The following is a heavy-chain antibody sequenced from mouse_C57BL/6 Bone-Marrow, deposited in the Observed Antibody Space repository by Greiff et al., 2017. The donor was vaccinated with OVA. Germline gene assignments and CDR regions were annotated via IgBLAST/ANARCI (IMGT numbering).Heavy chain of an antibody. Sequence: EVQVVESEGGLVQPGSSMKLSCTASGFTFSDYYMAWVRQVPEKGLEWVANINYDGSSTYYLDSLKSRFIISRDNAKNILYLQMSSLKSEDTATYYCARGVTGTEGYWYFDVWGTGTTVTVSS. J-gene: IGHJ1*03. CDR2: INYDGSST. V-gene: IGHV5-16*01. D-gene: IGHD4-1*01. CDR3: ARGVTGTEGYWYFDV. CDR1: GFTFSDYY.